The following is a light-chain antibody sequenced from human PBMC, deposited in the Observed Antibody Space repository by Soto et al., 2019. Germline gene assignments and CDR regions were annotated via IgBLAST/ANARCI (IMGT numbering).Light chain of an antibody. CDR1: QGISSY. CDR2: AAS. Sequence: AIRMTQSPSSXSASTGDRVTITCRASQGISSYLAWYQQKPGKAPKLLIYAASTLQSGVPSRFSGSGSGTDFTLTISCLQSEDFATYYCQQYYSYPPTFGQGTKVDIK. CDR3: QQYYSYPPT. V-gene: IGKV1-8*01. J-gene: IGKJ1*01.